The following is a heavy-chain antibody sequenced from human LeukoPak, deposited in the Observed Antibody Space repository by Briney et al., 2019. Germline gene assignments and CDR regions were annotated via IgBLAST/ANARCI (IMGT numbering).Heavy chain of an antibody. CDR1: GFTFSHYG. D-gene: IGHD3-3*02. Sequence: GGSLRLSCVGSGFTFSHYGMNWVRQAPGKGLEWVAFIRYGGSDKYYADSVKGRFTISRDNSNNTLYLQMNSLRAEDTAVYYCTKDDPFQRCHGYWGQGTLVTVSA. V-gene: IGHV3-30*02. CDR3: TKDDPFQRCHGY. CDR2: IRYGGSDK. J-gene: IGHJ4*02.